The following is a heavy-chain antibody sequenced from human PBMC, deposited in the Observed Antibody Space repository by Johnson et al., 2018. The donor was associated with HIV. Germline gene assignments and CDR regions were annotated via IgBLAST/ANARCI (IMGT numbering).Heavy chain of an antibody. CDR1: GFTFSSYA. CDR3: ARDHLRRSHAFDI. CDR2: ISSDGRNK. Sequence: QVQLVESGGGVVQPGRSLRLSCAASGFTFSSYAMHWVRQAPGKGLEWVAVISSDGRNKYYADSVKGRFTISRDNSKNTLYLQMNSLRAEDTAVYYCARDHLRRSHAFDIWGQGTMVTVSS. V-gene: IGHV3-30*14. J-gene: IGHJ3*02. D-gene: IGHD2-15*01.